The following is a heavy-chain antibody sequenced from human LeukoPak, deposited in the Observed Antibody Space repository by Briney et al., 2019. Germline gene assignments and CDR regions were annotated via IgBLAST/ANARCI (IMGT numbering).Heavy chain of an antibody. CDR1: GFTVSSNY. D-gene: IGHD3-22*01. Sequence: GGSLRLSCAASGFTVSSNYMSWVRQAPGKGLEWVSVIYSGGSTYYADSVKGRFTISRDNSKNTLYLQMNSLRAEDTAVYYCARDTLYYYDSSGYYYFYGMDVWGQGTTVTVSS. V-gene: IGHV3-66*01. CDR3: ARDTLYYYDSSGYYYFYGMDV. CDR2: IYSGGST. J-gene: IGHJ6*02.